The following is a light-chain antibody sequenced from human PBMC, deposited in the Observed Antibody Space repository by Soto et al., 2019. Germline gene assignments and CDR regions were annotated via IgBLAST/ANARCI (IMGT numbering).Light chain of an antibody. V-gene: IGKV3-20*01. CDR2: GAS. J-gene: IGKJ5*01. CDR3: QQYGRSLPIT. CDR1: QSVSSSY. Sequence: EFVLTQSPGTLSLSPGERATLSCRASQSVSSSYLAWYQQKPGQAPRLLIFGASSRATGIPDRFSGSGSGTDFTLTISRVEPEDFAVYYCQQYGRSLPITFGQGTRLEI.